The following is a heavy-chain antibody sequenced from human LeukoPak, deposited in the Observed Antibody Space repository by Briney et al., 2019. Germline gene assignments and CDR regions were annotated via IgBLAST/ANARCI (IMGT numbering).Heavy chain of an antibody. D-gene: IGHD6-13*01. Sequence: PSETLSLTCAVYGGSFSGYYWSWIRQPPGKGLEWIGEINHSGSTNYNPSLKSRVTISVDTSKNQFPLKLSSVTAADTAVYYCATGTIAALDYWGQGTLVTVSS. CDR1: GGSFSGYY. J-gene: IGHJ4*02. V-gene: IGHV4-34*01. CDR3: ATGTIAALDY. CDR2: INHSGST.